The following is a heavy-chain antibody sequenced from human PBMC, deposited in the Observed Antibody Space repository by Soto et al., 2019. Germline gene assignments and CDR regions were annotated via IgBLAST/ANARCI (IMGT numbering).Heavy chain of an antibody. CDR3: ARKNPGREWELPDY. D-gene: IGHD1-26*01. J-gene: IGHJ4*02. V-gene: IGHV3-30*03. CDR1: GFAFSTYG. Sequence: ESGGGVVQPGRSLRLSCAASGFAFSTYGMHWVRQAPGKGLEWVAVTTSDGARINYADSVQGRFTISRDNSRTTLYLQMNSLRIDDTAVYYCARKNPGREWELPDYWGQGTLVTVSS. CDR2: TTSDGARI.